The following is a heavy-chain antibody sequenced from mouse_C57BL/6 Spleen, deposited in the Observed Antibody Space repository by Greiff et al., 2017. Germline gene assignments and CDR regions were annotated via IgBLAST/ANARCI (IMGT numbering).Heavy chain of an antibody. CDR2: ISSGSGTI. Sequence: EVHLVESGGGLVKPGGSLKLSCAASGFTFSDYGMHWVRQAPEKGLEWVAYISSGSGTIYYADNVKGRFTITRDNAKNTRFLQMTSLRSEDTAMYYCARSRAPYAMDYWGQGTSVTVSS. CDR1: GFTFSDYG. V-gene: IGHV5-17*01. J-gene: IGHJ4*01. D-gene: IGHD3-3*01. CDR3: ARSRAPYAMDY.